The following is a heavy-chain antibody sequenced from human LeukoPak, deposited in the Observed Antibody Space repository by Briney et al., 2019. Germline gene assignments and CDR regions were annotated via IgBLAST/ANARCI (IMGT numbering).Heavy chain of an antibody. CDR3: AREGYSSGWSNGYFDY. CDR2: ISYDGSNK. Sequence: GGSLRLSCAASGFTFSSYAMHWVRQAPGKGLEWVAVISYDGSNKYYADSVKGRFTISRDNSKNTLYLQMNSLRAEDTAVYYCAREGYSSGWSNGYFDYWGQGTLVTVSS. V-gene: IGHV3-30-3*01. D-gene: IGHD6-19*01. J-gene: IGHJ4*02. CDR1: GFTFSSYA.